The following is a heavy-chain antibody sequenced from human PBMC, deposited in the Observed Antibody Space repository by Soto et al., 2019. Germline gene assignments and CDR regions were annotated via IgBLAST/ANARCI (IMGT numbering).Heavy chain of an antibody. CDR2: ISAYNGNT. D-gene: IGHD4-17*01. Sequence: ASVKVSCKASGYTFTSYGISWVRQAPGQGLEWMGWISAYNGNTNYAQKLQGRVTMTTDTSTSTAYMELRSLRSDDTAVYYCARDKSVTTSGWFDPWGQEPWSPSPQ. CDR3: ARDKSVTTSGWFDP. CDR1: GYTFTSYG. V-gene: IGHV1-18*01. J-gene: IGHJ5*02.